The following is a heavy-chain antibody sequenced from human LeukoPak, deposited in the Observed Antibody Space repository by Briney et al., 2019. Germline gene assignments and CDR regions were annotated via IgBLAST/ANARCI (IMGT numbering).Heavy chain of an antibody. D-gene: IGHD5-18*01. J-gene: IGHJ4*02. CDR3: ARVEDTAMSTYDY. CDR2: MNPNSGNT. CDR1: GYTFTSYD. Sequence: ASVKVSCKASGYTFTSYDINWVRQATGQGLEWMGWMNPNSGNTGYAQKFQGRVTMTRNTSISTAYMELSSLRSEDTAVYYCARVEDTAMSTYDYWGQGTLVTVSS. V-gene: IGHV1-8*01.